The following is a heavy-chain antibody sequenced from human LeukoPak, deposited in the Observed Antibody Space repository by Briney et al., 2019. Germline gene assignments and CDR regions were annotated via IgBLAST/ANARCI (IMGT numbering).Heavy chain of an antibody. CDR3: ARDLSDYDSSREGGDAFDI. J-gene: IGHJ3*02. D-gene: IGHD3-22*01. CDR1: GYTFTSYY. Sequence: ASVKVSCKASGYTFTSYYMHWVQQAPGQGLEWMGIINPSGGSTSYAQKFQGRVTMTRDTSTSTVYMELSSLRSEDTAVYYCARDLSDYDSSREGGDAFDIWGQGTMVTVSS. CDR2: INPSGGST. V-gene: IGHV1-46*01.